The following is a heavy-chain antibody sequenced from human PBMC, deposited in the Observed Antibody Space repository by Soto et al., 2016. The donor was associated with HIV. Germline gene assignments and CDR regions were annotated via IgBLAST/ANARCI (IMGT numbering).Heavy chain of an antibody. CDR1: GGSISTYY. V-gene: IGHV4-59*01. Sequence: QVQLQESGPGLVKPSEILSLTCTVSGGSISTYYWSWIRQPPGKGLEWIGHIYYSGSTNYNPSLKSRVTISVDTSKNQFSLNLYSVTAADTAVYYCARGRRSGAFDFWGQGTLVTVSS. J-gene: IGHJ4*02. D-gene: IGHD3-3*01. CDR2: IYYSGST. CDR3: ARGRRSGAFDF.